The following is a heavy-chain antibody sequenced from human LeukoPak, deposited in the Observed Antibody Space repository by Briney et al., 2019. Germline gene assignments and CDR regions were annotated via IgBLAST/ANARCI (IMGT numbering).Heavy chain of an antibody. V-gene: IGHV1-8*01. J-gene: IGHJ6*02. Sequence: ASVKVSCKASGYTFTSYDINWVRQATGQGLEWMGWMNPNSGNTGYAQKFQGRVTMTRNTSISTAYMGLSSLRSEDTAVYYCARTRGVTIYYYYGMDVWGQGTTVTVSS. CDR2: MNPNSGNT. D-gene: IGHD3-10*01. CDR3: ARTRGVTIYYYYGMDV. CDR1: GYTFTSYD.